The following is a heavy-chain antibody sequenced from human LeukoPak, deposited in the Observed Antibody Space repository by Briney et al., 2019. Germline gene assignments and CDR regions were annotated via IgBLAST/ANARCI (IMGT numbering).Heavy chain of an antibody. D-gene: IGHD2-2*01. CDR2: IYHSGST. Sequence: PSETLSLTCTVSGYSISSGYYLGWVRQPPGKGLEWIGSIYHSGSTYYNPSLKSRVTISVDTSKNQFSLKLSSVTAADTAVYYCARDREYQLLSNQVTNGNWFDPWGQGTLVTVSS. CDR1: GYSISSGYY. V-gene: IGHV4-38-2*02. CDR3: ARDREYQLLSNQVTNGNWFDP. J-gene: IGHJ5*02.